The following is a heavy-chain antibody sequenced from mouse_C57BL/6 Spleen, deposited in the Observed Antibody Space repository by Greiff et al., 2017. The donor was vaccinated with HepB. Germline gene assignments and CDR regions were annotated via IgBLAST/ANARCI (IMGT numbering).Heavy chain of an antibody. CDR2: INPNNGGT. CDR3: ARNDDYDGFAY. J-gene: IGHJ3*01. V-gene: IGHV1-26*01. CDR1: GYTFTDYY. D-gene: IGHD2-4*01. Sequence: EVQLQQSGPELVKPGASVKISCKASGYTFTDYYMNWVKQSHGKSLEWIGDINPNNGGTSYNQKFKGKATLTVDKSSSTAYMERRSLTSEDAAVYYCARNDDYDGFAYWGQGTLVTVSA.